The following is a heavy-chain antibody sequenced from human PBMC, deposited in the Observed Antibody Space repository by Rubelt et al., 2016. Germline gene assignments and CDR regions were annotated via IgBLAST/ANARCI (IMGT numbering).Heavy chain of an antibody. V-gene: IGHV1-69*04. CDR1: GCTFSSYA. CDR3: ARDGYNDIWGFFDY. CDR2: IIPMLGIA. J-gene: IGHJ4*02. D-gene: IGHD5-24*01. Sequence: QVQLVQSGAEVKKPGSSVKVSCKASGCTFSSYASSWVRQAPGQGLEWMGRIIPMLGIANYARKFQARVTITADKSTSTAYMELSSLRSEETAVYYCARDGYNDIWGFFDYWGQGTLVTVSS.